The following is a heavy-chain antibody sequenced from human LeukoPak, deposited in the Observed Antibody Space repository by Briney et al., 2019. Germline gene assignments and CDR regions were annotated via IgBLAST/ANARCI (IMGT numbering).Heavy chain of an antibody. CDR3: ARDAVFGRGSGSYYLDAFDI. D-gene: IGHD3-10*01. Sequence: ASVKVSCKASGYTFTSYGISWVRQAPGQGLEWMGWISAYNGNTNYAQKLQGRVTMTTDTSTSTAYMELRSLRSDDTAVYYCARDAVFGRGSGSYYLDAFDIWGQGTMVTVSS. CDR2: ISAYNGNT. V-gene: IGHV1-18*01. CDR1: GYTFTSYG. J-gene: IGHJ3*02.